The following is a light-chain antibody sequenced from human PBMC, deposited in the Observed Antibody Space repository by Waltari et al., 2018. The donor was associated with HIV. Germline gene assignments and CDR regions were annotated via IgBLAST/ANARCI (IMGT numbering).Light chain of an antibody. V-gene: IGLV2-8*01. J-gene: IGLJ2*01. CDR2: EVT. Sequence: QSALTQPPSASGSPGQSVTISCTGTSSDVGGYNYVSWYQQHPGNAPKLIIYEVTERPSGVPDRVSGSKSGNTASLTVSGLQAEDEADYYCSSYAGSNKLVFGGGTKLTVV. CDR1: SSDVGGYNY. CDR3: SSYAGSNKLV.